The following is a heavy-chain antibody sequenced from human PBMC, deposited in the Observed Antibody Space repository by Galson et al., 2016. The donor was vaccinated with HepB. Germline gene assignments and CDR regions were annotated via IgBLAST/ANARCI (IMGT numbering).Heavy chain of an antibody. CDR3: ARESDWYAGGSLDH. J-gene: IGHJ4*02. D-gene: IGHD6-19*01. CDR2: IYHSGST. Sequence: TLSLTCTVSGGSISSGDYNWSWIRQPPGKGLEWIGYIYHSGSTYYNPSLKSRITISVVTSKNQFSLKLSSVTAADTAVYYCARESDWYAGGSLDHWGQGAPVIVSS. CDR1: GGSISSGDYN. V-gene: IGHV4-30-4*01.